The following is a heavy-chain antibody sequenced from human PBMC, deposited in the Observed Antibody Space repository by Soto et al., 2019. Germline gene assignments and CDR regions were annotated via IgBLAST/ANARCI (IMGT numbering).Heavy chain of an antibody. J-gene: IGHJ4*02. CDR3: AKGCGGDCYSGVQY. V-gene: IGHV3-23*01. Sequence: EVQLLESGRGLVQPGGSLRLSCAASGFTFSSSAMSWVRQAPGKGLEWVSSISNSGGSTYYADSVKCRFTISRDNSKNTRYLQMNSLQAEDTAVYYCAKGCGGDCYSGVQYWGQGTLVTVSS. D-gene: IGHD2-21*02. CDR2: ISNSGGST. CDR1: GFTFSSSA.